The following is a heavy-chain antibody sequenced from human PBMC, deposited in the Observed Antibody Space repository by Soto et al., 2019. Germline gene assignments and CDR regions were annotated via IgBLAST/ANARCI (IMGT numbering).Heavy chain of an antibody. V-gene: IGHV1-3*01. D-gene: IGHD3-22*01. CDR3: AILGTYYFDNSDNYFDF. Sequence: ASVKVSCKASGYTLTRYSIHWVRQAPGQRLEWMGWIKAGNGNTKFSQKFQGRVTITRDTSASTAYMELRGLRSEDTAVYYCAILGTYYFDNSDNYFDFWGQGTLVTVS. CDR1: GYTLTRYS. J-gene: IGHJ4*02. CDR2: IKAGNGNT.